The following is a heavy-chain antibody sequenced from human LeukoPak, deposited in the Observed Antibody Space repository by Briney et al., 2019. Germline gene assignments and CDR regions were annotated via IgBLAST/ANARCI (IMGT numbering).Heavy chain of an antibody. Sequence: ASVKVSCKASGYTFTSYYMHWVRQAPGQGLEWMGIINPSGGSTSYAQKFQGRVTMTRDTSTSTVYMELSSLRSEDTAVYYCARAYGGNSYWLYYYYYYMDVWGKGTTVTISS. V-gene: IGHV1-46*01. CDR2: INPSGGST. D-gene: IGHD4-23*01. CDR3: ARAYGGNSYWLYYYYYYMDV. J-gene: IGHJ6*03. CDR1: GYTFTSYY.